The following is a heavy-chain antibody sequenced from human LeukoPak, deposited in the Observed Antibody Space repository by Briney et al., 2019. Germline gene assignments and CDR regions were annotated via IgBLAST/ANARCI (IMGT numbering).Heavy chain of an antibody. J-gene: IGHJ4*02. D-gene: IGHD6-13*01. CDR3: AIPGGSSRDFDY. CDR2: FDPEDGET. Sequence: AASVKVSCKVSGYTLTELSMHWVRQAPGKGLEWMGGFDPEDGETIYAQKFQGRVTMTEDTSTDTAYMELSSLRSGDTAVYYCAIPGGSSRDFDYWGQGTLVTVSS. CDR1: GYTLTELS. V-gene: IGHV1-24*01.